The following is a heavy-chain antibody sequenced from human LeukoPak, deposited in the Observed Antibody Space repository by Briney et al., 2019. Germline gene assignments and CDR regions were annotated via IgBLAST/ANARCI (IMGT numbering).Heavy chain of an antibody. CDR1: GPSISSYY. CDR2: IYTSEST. J-gene: IGHJ4*02. Sequence: SETLSLTCTVSGPSISSYYWSWIRQPAGKGLEWIGHIYTSESTNYNPSLKSRVTMSADTSKNQFSLKLSSVTAADTAVYYCARVSPPGYGILENWGQGTLVTVSS. D-gene: IGHD5-18*01. CDR3: ARVSPPGYGILEN. V-gene: IGHV4-4*07.